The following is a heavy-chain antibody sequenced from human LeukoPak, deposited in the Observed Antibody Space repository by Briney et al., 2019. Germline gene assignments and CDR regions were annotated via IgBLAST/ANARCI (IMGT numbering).Heavy chain of an antibody. V-gene: IGHV3-30*02. CDR2: IRYDGSNK. CDR3: AKDGTQQVDIVATIFYYYYYYMDV. CDR1: GFTFSSYG. J-gene: IGHJ6*03. Sequence: PGGSLRLSCAASGFTFSSYGMHWVRQAPGKGLEWVAFIRYDGSNKYYADSVKGRFTISRDNSKNTLYLQMNSLRAEDTAVYYCAKDGTQQVDIVATIFYYYYYYMDVWGKGTTVTISS. D-gene: IGHD5-12*01.